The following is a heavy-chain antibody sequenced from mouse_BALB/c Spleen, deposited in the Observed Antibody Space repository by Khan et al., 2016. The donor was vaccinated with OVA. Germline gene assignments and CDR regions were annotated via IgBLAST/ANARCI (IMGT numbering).Heavy chain of an antibody. V-gene: IGHV2-9*02. CDR2: IWAGGST. D-gene: IGHD3-3*01. CDR3: ARSKYLARY. Sequence: QVQLQQSGPGLVAPSQSLSITCTVFGYSLTRYGVHWVRQPPGKGLEWLGLIWAGGSTNFNWSLMSRLSICIDNSKSLVFLIVNNLQTNDTTSYYCARSKYLARYWGQGTTLTVSS. J-gene: IGHJ2*01. CDR1: GYSLTRYG.